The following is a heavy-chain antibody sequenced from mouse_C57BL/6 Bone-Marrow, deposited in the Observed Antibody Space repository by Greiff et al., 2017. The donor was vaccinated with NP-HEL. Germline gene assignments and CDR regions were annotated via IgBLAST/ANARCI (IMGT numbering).Heavy chain of an antibody. CDR3: ARAYYVFAY. CDR2: ISYDGSN. Sequence: EVQLQESGPGLVKPSQSLSLTCSVTGYSITSGYYWNWIRQFPGNKLEWMGYISYDGSNNYNPSLKNRISITRDTSKNQFFLKLNSVTTEDTATYYCARAYYVFAYWGQGTLVTVSA. J-gene: IGHJ3*01. V-gene: IGHV3-6*01. D-gene: IGHD1-1*01. CDR1: GYSITSGYY.